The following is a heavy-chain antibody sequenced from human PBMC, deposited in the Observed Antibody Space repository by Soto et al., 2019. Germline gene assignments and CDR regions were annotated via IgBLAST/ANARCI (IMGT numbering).Heavy chain of an antibody. CDR2: IIPIFGTA. V-gene: IGHV1-69*01. Sequence: QVQLVQSGAEVKKPGSSVKVSCKASGGTFSSYSINWVRQAPGQGLEWMGEIIPIFGTANYAQKFQGRVTITADESTGSAYLEMSSLRSKDTAVYYCARDGGRHSGGIDYWGQGTLVTVSS. J-gene: IGHJ4*02. CDR3: ARDGGRHSGGIDY. D-gene: IGHD1-26*01. CDR1: GGTFSSYS.